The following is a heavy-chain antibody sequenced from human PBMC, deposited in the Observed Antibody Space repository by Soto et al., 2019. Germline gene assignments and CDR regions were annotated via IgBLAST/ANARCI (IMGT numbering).Heavy chain of an antibody. CDR1: GGTFSSYA. D-gene: IGHD1-1*01. CDR3: AXXXRKEXXDY. V-gene: IGHV1-69*13. J-gene: IGHJ4*02. Sequence: VKVSCKASGGTFSSYAISWVRQAPGQRLEWMGGIIPIFGTANYAQKFQGRVTITADESASTAYMELSNLRSEDTAVYYCAXXXRKEXXDYWGQGTPVXVSS. CDR2: IIPIFGTA.